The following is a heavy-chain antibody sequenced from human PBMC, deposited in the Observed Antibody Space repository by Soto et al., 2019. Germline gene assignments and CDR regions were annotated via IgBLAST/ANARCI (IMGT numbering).Heavy chain of an antibody. CDR2: IYYSGST. Sequence: ATLSLTFAVSGGSISRCGYSWGWIRHPPVKGLEWIGSIYYSGSTYYNPSLKSRVTISVDTSKNQFSLELSSVTAADTAVYYCANENSGSYYYYYGMDVWGQGTTVTVSS. J-gene: IGHJ6*02. D-gene: IGHD1-26*01. CDR1: GGSISRCGYS. V-gene: IGHV4-39*01. CDR3: ANENSGSYYYYYGMDV.